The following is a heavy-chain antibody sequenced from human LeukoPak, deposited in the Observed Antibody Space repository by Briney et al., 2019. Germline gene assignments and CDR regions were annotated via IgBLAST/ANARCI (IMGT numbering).Heavy chain of an antibody. CDR3: ARVQSRDAFDI. V-gene: IGHV4-34*01. Sequence: PSETLSLTCAVYGGSFSGYYWSWIRQPPGKGLEWIGEINHSGSTNYNPSLKSRITISVDTSKNQFSLKLSSVTAADTAVYYCARVQSRDAFDIWGQGTMVTVSS. J-gene: IGHJ3*02. D-gene: IGHD4-11*01. CDR1: GGSFSGYY. CDR2: INHSGST.